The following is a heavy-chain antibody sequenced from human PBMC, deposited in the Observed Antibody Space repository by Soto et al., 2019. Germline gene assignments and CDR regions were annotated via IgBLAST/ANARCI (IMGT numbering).Heavy chain of an antibody. CDR3: AKGSIEYSASVDN. J-gene: IGHJ4*02. V-gene: IGHV3-23*01. CDR2: ISARGGSS. D-gene: IGHD4-4*01. Sequence: DVQLLESGGGLVQPGGSLRLSCAASGFSFSSYAMVWVRQAPGKGLEWVSVISARGGSSYFADSVKGRFTISIDNSKNVLSLEMNSLRAEDTAIYFCAKGSIEYSASVDNWGQGTLVLVSS. CDR1: GFSFSSYA.